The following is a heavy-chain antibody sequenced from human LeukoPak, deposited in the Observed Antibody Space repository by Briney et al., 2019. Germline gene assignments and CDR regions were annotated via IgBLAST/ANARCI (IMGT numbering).Heavy chain of an antibody. D-gene: IGHD2-21*02. CDR3: AKDRRLMSPHYGMDV. Sequence: AGGSLRLSCAASGFTFTSYGIHWVRQAPGKGLEWVAVISYDGGYQYYADSVKGRFIISRDNSENTVYLQLISLRAEDTAVYYCAKDRRLMSPHYGMDVWGQGTTVTVSS. J-gene: IGHJ6*02. V-gene: IGHV3-30*18. CDR2: ISYDGGYQ. CDR1: GFTFTSYG.